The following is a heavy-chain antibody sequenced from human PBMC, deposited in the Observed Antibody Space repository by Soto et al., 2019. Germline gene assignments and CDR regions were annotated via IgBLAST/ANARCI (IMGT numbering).Heavy chain of an antibody. CDR1: GGSFSGYY. CDR2: INHSGST. J-gene: IGHJ3*02. V-gene: IGHV4-34*01. D-gene: IGHD2-2*01. Sequence: QLQLQQWGAGLLKPSETLSLTCAVYGGSFSGYYWSWIRQPPGKGLEWIGEINHSGSTNYNPSLKSRVTISVDTSKNQFSLKLSSVTAADTAVYYCARGSGDCSSTSCYGMRAFDIWGQGTIVTVSS. CDR3: ARGSGDCSSTSCYGMRAFDI.